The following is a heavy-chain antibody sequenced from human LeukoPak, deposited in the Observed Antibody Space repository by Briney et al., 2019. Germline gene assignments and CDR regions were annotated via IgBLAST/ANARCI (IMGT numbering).Heavy chain of an antibody. CDR2: INAGNGNT. V-gene: IGHV1-3*01. CDR3: ARARGTMVRGVPLNWFDP. Sequence: GASVKVSCKASGYTFTSYAMHWVRQAPGQRLEWMGWINAGNGNTKYSQKFQGRVTMTRDTSISTAYMELSRLRSDDTAVYYCARARGTMVRGVPLNWFDPWGQGTLVTVSS. D-gene: IGHD3-10*01. J-gene: IGHJ5*02. CDR1: GYTFTSYA.